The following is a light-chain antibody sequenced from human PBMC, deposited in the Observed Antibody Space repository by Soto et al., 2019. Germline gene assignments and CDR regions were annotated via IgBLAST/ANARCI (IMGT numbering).Light chain of an antibody. CDR1: QSVRSSY. Sequence: EIVLTQSPGTLSLSPGERATLACRATQSVRSSYLAWYQQKPGQAPRLLIHGVSNRATGIPDRISGSGSGTDFTLTINRLEPEDFAVYYCQQYGSSPITFGQGTRLEIK. J-gene: IGKJ5*01. V-gene: IGKV3-20*01. CDR3: QQYGSSPIT. CDR2: GVS.